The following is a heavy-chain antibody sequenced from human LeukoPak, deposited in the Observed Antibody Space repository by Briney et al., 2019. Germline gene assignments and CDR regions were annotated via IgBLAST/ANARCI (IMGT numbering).Heavy chain of an antibody. J-gene: IGHJ4*02. V-gene: IGHV5-51*01. CDR2: IYPGDSDT. CDR3: ARQGGCSSTSCYCDY. CDR1: GYSFTSYW. D-gene: IGHD2-2*01. Sequence: GESLKISCKGSGYSFTSYWIGWVRQMPGKGLEWMGIIYPGDSDTRYSPSFQGQVTISADKSISTAYLQWSSLKASDTAMYYCARQGGCSSTSCYCDYWGQGTLVTVSS.